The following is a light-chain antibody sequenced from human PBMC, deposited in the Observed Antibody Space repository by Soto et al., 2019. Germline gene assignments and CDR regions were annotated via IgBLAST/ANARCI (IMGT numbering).Light chain of an antibody. CDR3: CSYVGATTYV. CDR1: SSDVGGYNY. V-gene: IGLV2-14*01. J-gene: IGLJ1*01. CDR2: EVS. Sequence: QSALTQPASMSGSPGQSITISCTGTSSDVGGYNYVSWYQQHPGKAPKLMIYEVSHRPSGVSDRFSGSKSGVTASLTISGLQAEDEAEYYCCSYVGATTYVFGSGTKLTVL.